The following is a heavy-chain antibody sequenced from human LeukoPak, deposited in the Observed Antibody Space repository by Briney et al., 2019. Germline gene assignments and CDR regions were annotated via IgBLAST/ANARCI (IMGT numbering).Heavy chain of an antibody. Sequence: SETLSLTCAVYGGSFSGYYWSWIRQPPGKGLEWIGEINHSGSTNYNPSLKSRVTISVDTSKNQFSLKLSSVTAADTAVYYCARGGGCSGGSCYREVWFDPWGQGTLVTVSS. CDR3: ARGGGCSGGSCYREVWFDP. D-gene: IGHD2-15*01. J-gene: IGHJ5*02. CDR2: INHSGST. CDR1: GGSFSGYY. V-gene: IGHV4-34*01.